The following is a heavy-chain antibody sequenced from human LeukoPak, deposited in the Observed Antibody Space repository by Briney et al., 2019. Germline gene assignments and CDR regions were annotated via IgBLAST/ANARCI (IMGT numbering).Heavy chain of an antibody. Sequence: ASVKVSCKASGGTFSSYAISWVRQAPGQGLEWMGGIIPIFGTANYAQKFQGRVTITADESTSTAYMELSSLRSEDTAVYYCARGKNSGYDYASFWGQGTLVTVSS. V-gene: IGHV1-69*13. CDR2: IIPIFGTA. J-gene: IGHJ4*02. D-gene: IGHD5-12*01. CDR1: GGTFSSYA. CDR3: ARGKNSGYDYASF.